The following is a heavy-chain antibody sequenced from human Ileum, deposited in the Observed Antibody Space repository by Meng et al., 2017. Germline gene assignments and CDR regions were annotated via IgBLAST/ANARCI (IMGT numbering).Heavy chain of an antibody. D-gene: IGHD3-16*01. Sequence: GESLKISCAASGFTFSTYAMHWVRQAPGKGLEWMAVVSNDGSVEYYAESVKGRFTISRDNPKNTLYLQMNSLRAEDTAVYYCARERSRLGELELWGQGTLVTVSS. CDR1: GFTFSTYA. CDR2: VSNDGSVE. J-gene: IGHJ4*02. CDR3: ARERSRLGELEL. V-gene: IGHV3-30*04.